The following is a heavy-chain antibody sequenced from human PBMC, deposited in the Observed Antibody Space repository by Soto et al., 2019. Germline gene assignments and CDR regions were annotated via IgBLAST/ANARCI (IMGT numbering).Heavy chain of an antibody. CDR1: GFTFDDYA. Sequence: GGSLRLSCAASGFTFDDYAMHWVRQAPGKGLEWVSGISWNSGSIGYADSVKGRFTISRDNAKNSLYLQMNSLRAEDTALYYCAPLRGITFGGVGPPDAFDIWGQGTMVTVSS. V-gene: IGHV3-9*01. J-gene: IGHJ3*02. CDR2: ISWNSGSI. CDR3: APLRGITFGGVGPPDAFDI. D-gene: IGHD3-16*01.